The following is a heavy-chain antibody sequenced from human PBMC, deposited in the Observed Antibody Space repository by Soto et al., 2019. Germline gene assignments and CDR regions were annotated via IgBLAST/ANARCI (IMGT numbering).Heavy chain of an antibody. CDR3: AREAGYCSGGSCYSFGY. Sequence: EVQLVESGGGLVKPGGSLRLSCAASGFTFSSYSVNWVRQAPGKGLEWVSSISSSSSYIYYADSVKGRFTISRDNAKNSLYLQMNSLRAEDTAVYYCAREAGYCSGGSCYSFGYWGQGTLVTVSS. V-gene: IGHV3-21*01. D-gene: IGHD2-15*01. CDR1: GFTFSSYS. J-gene: IGHJ4*02. CDR2: ISSSSSYI.